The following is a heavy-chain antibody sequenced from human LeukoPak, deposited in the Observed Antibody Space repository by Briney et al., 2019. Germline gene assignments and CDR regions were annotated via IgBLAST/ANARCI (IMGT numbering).Heavy chain of an antibody. J-gene: IGHJ4*02. Sequence: GGSLRLSCAASGFTFDDYAMHWVRQAPGKGLEWVSGISWNSGSIGYADSVKGRFTISGDNAKNSLYLQMNSLRAEDTALYYCAKDRYSSGWYLFNYWGQGTLVTVSS. CDR1: GFTFDDYA. V-gene: IGHV3-9*01. D-gene: IGHD6-19*01. CDR2: ISWNSGSI. CDR3: AKDRYSSGWYLFNY.